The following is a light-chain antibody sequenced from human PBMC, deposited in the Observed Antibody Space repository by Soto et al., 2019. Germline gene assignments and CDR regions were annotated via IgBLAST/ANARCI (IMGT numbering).Light chain of an antibody. CDR2: DVT. Sequence: QSVLTQPASVSGSPGQSITISCTGTSSDVGGYNYVSWYQQHPGKAPKLMIYDVTNRPSGVSNRFSGSKSGNTASLTISGLQAEDEADYYCSSYRSSSTFVVLGGGTKVTVL. V-gene: IGLV2-14*01. CDR1: SSDVGGYNY. J-gene: IGLJ2*01. CDR3: SSYRSSSTFVV.